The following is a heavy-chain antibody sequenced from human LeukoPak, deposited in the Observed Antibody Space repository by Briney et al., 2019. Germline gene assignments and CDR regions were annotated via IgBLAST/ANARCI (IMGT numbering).Heavy chain of an antibody. D-gene: IGHD2-15*01. CDR2: FDPEDGET. V-gene: IGHV1-24*01. Sequence: GASVKVSCKVSGYTFTEYSIHWVQQPPGKGLEWMGGFDPEDGETIYAQKFQGRVTMTEDTSTDTAYMELSSLRSEDTAVYYCATLGGPPLYYFDYWGQGTLVTVSS. J-gene: IGHJ4*02. CDR3: ATLGGPPLYYFDY. CDR1: GYTFTEYS.